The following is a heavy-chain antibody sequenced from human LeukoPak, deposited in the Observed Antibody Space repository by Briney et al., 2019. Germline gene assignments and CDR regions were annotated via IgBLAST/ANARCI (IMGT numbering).Heavy chain of an antibody. CDR3: AAISTAGNGDWFDP. V-gene: IGHV4-59*08. Sequence: SETLSLTCTVSGDSITSYYWSWIRQPPGKGLEWIGYIYYTGSTNHNPSLKSRVTMSIDTSKNQFSLKLSSVTAADTAVYYCAAISTAGNGDWFDPWGQGTLVTVSS. J-gene: IGHJ5*02. D-gene: IGHD6-13*01. CDR2: IYYTGST. CDR1: GDSITSYY.